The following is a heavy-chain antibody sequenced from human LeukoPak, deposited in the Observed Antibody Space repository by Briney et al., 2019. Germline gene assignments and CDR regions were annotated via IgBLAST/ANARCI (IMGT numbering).Heavy chain of an antibody. CDR2: IYYSGST. D-gene: IGHD6-19*01. V-gene: IGHV4-39*07. CDR3: ARDRDSSGFPGDDAFDI. J-gene: IGHJ3*02. Sequence: PSETLSLTCTVSGGSISSSSYYWGWIRQPPGKGLEWIGSIYYSGSTYYNPSLKSRVTISVDTSKNQFSLKLSSVTAADTAVYYCARDRDSSGFPGDDAFDIWGQGTMVTVSS. CDR1: GGSISSSSYY.